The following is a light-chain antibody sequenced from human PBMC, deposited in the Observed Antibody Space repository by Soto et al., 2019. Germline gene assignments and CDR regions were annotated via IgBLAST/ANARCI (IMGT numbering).Light chain of an antibody. J-gene: IGKJ5*01. Sequence: EIVLTQSTGSLSLSPGERATLSYRASQSVSSSYLAWYQQKPGQAPRLLIYATSGRATGIPDRFSGSGSGTDFTLTISRLEPEDLAVYYCQQYCSSPPVTCGQGTLLEIK. CDR2: ATS. CDR1: QSVSSSY. V-gene: IGKV3-20*01. CDR3: QQYCSSPPVT.